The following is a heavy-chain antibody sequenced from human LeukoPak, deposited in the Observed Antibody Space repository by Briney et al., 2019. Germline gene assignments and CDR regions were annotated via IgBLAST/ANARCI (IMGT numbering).Heavy chain of an antibody. D-gene: IGHD6-19*01. CDR1: GGSFSTSY. CDR2: IYYSGST. V-gene: IGHV4-59*08. Sequence: SETLSLTCTVSGGSFSTSYWSWIRQPPGKGLEWIGYIYYSGSTNYNPSLKSRVTISVDTSKNQFSLKLSSVTAADTAVYYCARLHPSSGWSDYWGQGTLVTVSS. J-gene: IGHJ4*02. CDR3: ARLHPSSGWSDY.